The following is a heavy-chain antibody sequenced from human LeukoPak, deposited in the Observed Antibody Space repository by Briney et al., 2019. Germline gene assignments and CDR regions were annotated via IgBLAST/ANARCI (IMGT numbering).Heavy chain of an antibody. D-gene: IGHD1-26*01. CDR3: AKDRDRRVGWAFDI. CDR1: GFTVSSNY. Sequence: PGGSLRLSCAASGFTVSSNYMSWVRQAPGKGLEWVSVIYSGGSTYYGDSVKGRFTISRDNSKNTLYLQMNSLRAEDTAVYYCAKDRDRRVGWAFDIWGQGTMVTVSS. J-gene: IGHJ3*02. V-gene: IGHV3-66*01. CDR2: IYSGGST.